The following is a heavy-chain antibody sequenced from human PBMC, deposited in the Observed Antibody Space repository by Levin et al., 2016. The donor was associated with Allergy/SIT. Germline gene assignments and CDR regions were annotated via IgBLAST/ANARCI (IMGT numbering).Heavy chain of an antibody. J-gene: IGHJ6*02. CDR2: IWHDANVK. D-gene: IGHD5-12*01. CDR1: GFTFSNYW. Sequence: GESLKISCAASGFTFSNYWMHWVRQAPGKGLEWVAVIWHDANVKNYADSVKGRFTISRDNSKNTLYLELNSLRAEDTAVYYCARAEGYRGYGYLYYYGMDVWGQGTTVTVSS. CDR3: ARAEGYRGYGYLYYYGMDV. V-gene: IGHV3-33*08.